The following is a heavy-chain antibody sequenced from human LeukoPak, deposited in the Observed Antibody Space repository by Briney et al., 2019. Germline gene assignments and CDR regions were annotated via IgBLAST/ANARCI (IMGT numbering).Heavy chain of an antibody. V-gene: IGHV3-66*01. CDR1: GFTVSINY. CDR3: VTGMIRGVPSPSLET. Sequence: GGSLRLSCAASGFTVSINYMTWVRQAPGKGLEWVSLIYSGGSTFYADSVKGRFTISRDNSQNTLYLQMSSLRAEDTAMYYCVTGMIRGVPSPSLETWGQGTLVTVSS. J-gene: IGHJ4*02. CDR2: IYSGGST. D-gene: IGHD3-10*01.